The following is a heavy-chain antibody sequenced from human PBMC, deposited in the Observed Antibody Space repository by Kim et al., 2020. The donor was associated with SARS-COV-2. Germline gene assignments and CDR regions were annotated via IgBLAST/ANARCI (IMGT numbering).Heavy chain of an antibody. CDR2: ISGGGTTT. D-gene: IGHD1-26*01. J-gene: IGHJ4*02. Sequence: GGSLRLSCAASGFTFSSCAMNWVRQAPGKGLEWVSAISGGGTTTYYIDSVKGRFTISRDNSQNTVYLQMNSLRAEDTAVYYCVKRYSGTYGPFDYWGQGTLVTVSS. CDR3: VKRYSGTYGPFDY. CDR1: GFTFSSCA. V-gene: IGHV3-23*01.